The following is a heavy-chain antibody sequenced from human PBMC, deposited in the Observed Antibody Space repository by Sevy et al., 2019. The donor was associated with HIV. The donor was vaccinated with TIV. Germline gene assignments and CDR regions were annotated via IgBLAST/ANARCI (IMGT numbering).Heavy chain of an antibody. CDR2: IYHSGST. V-gene: IGHV4-30-2*01. J-gene: IGHJ4*02. Sequence: SETLSLTCAVSGGSISSGGYSWSWIRQPPGKGLEWIGYIYHSGSTYYNPSLKSRVTISVDRSKNQFSLKLSSVTAADTAVYYCARASHYYGSGSYYISPMCYFDYWGQGTLVTVSS. CDR3: ARASHYYGSGSYYISPMCYFDY. CDR1: GGSISSGGYS. D-gene: IGHD3-10*01.